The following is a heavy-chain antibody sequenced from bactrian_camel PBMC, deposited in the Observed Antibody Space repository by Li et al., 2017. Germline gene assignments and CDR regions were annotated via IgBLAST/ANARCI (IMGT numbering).Heavy chain of an antibody. CDR1: RFSYSTAY. Sequence: VQLVESGGGSVQAGGSLRLSCAVSRFSYSTAYMAWFRQTPGKEREGVAGIYTSSSATIYADSVKGRFTISKDNAKNLYLQMSSLEPEDTATYYCAAGDLALCSLDQMQSLDFTLSWGPGTQVT. J-gene: IGHJ6*01. CDR3: AAGDLALCSLDQMQSLDFTLS. D-gene: IGHD1*01. CDR2: IYTSSSAT. V-gene: IGHV3S42*01.